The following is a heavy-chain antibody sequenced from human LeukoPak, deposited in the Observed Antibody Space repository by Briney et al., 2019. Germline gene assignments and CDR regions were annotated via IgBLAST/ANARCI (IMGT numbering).Heavy chain of an antibody. D-gene: IGHD6-19*01. CDR1: GYSISSGYY. J-gene: IGHJ4*02. CDR3: ASRQWLVRRGFDY. Sequence: SETLSLTCTVSGYSISSGYYWGWIRQPPGKGLEWIGSIYHSGSTYYNPSLKSRVTISVDTSKNQFSLKLSSVTAADTAVYYCASRQWLVRRGFDYWGQGTLVTVSS. CDR2: IYHSGST. V-gene: IGHV4-38-2*02.